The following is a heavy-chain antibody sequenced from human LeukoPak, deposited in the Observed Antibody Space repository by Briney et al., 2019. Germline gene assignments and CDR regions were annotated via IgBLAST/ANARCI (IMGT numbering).Heavy chain of an antibody. J-gene: IGHJ4*02. CDR3: ARSSLAVAGSVFDY. CDR2: ISTYNGNS. V-gene: IGHV1-18*01. Sequence: ASVEVSCKASGYTFTSYGISWVRQAPGQGLEWMGWISTYNGNSNYAQKLQGRVSMTTDTSTSTAYMGLRSLRSDDTAVYYCARSSLAVAGSVFDYWGQGTLVTVS. D-gene: IGHD6-19*01. CDR1: GYTFTSYG.